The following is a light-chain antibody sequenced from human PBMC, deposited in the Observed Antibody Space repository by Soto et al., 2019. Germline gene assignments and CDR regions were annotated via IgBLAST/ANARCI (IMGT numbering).Light chain of an antibody. Sequence: SALPQPPSASGSPGQSVAISCTGTSSDVGGYNYVSWYQQHPGKAPKLMIYEVNKRPSGVPDRFSGSKSGNTASLTVSGLQAEDEADYYCSSYAGSSNVFGTGTKLTVL. CDR1: SSDVGGYNY. CDR3: SSYAGSSNV. V-gene: IGLV2-8*01. CDR2: EVN. J-gene: IGLJ1*01.